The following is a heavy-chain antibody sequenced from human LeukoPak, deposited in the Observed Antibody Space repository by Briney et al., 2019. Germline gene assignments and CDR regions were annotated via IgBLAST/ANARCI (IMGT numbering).Heavy chain of an antibody. D-gene: IGHD6-19*01. V-gene: IGHV4-39*01. CDR2: IYYSGST. CDR3: ARHLVSSGWVGYYGMDV. CDR1: GGSISSSSYY. J-gene: IGHJ6*02. Sequence: SETLSLTCTVAGGSISSSSYYWGWIRQPPGKGLEWIGSIYYSGSTYYNPSLKSRVTISVDTSKNQFSLKLSSVTAADTAVYYCARHLVSSGWVGYYGMDVWGQGTTVTVSS.